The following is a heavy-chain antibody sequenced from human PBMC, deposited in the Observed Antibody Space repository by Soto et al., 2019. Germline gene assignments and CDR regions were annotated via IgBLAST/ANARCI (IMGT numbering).Heavy chain of an antibody. CDR2: IYYSGST. J-gene: IGHJ6*02. Sequence: PSETLSLTCTVSGGSISSADYYWSWIRQPPGKGLEWIGYIYYSGSTNYNPSLKSRVTISVDTSKNQFSLKLSSVTAADTAVYYCARYGAAAGTAKYYYYGMDVWGQGTTVTVSS. CDR1: GGSISSADYY. CDR3: ARYGAAAGTAKYYYYGMDV. V-gene: IGHV4-61*08. D-gene: IGHD6-13*01.